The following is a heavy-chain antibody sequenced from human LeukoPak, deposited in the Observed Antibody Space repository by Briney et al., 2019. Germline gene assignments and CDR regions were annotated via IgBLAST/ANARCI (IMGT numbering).Heavy chain of an antibody. CDR2: ISGSGGST. V-gene: IGHV3-23*01. CDR3: ARLEYQGIAASGIGY. D-gene: IGHD6-13*01. Sequence: RPGGSLRLSGAASEFTFSSYAMSWVRQAPGKGLEWVSAISGSGGSTYYADSVKGRFTISRDNAKNSLYLQMNSLRAEDTAVYYCARLEYQGIAASGIGYWGQGTLVTVSS. J-gene: IGHJ4*02. CDR1: EFTFSSYA.